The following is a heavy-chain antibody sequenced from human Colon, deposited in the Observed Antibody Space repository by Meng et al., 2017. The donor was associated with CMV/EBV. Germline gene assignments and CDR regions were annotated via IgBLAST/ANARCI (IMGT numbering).Heavy chain of an antibody. CDR2: INPNSGGT. CDR3: ARTYCSSTSCKTAREDWFDP. CDR1: GYTFTGYY. V-gene: IGHV1-2*02. D-gene: IGHD2-2*01. Sequence: ASVKVSCKASGYTFTGYYMHWVRQAPGQGLEWMGWINPNSGGTNYAQKFQGRVTMTRDTSISTAYMELSRLRSDDTAVYYCARTYCSSTSCKTAREDWFDPWGQGTLVTVSS. J-gene: IGHJ5*02.